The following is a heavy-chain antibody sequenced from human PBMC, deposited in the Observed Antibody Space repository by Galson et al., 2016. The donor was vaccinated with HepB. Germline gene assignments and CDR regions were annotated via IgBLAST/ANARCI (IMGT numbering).Heavy chain of an antibody. V-gene: IGHV3-23*01. CDR3: AKGGHYSPFDP. J-gene: IGHJ5*02. D-gene: IGHD2-21*01. CDR1: GFTFSHSA. CDR2: ISGNGGET. Sequence: SLRLSCAASGFTFSHSALTWIRQAPGKGLEWVSTISGNGGETFYADSVRGRFTNSRDNSWNTLSLQMNSLRAEDTALYYCAKGGHYSPFDPWGQGTLVTVSS.